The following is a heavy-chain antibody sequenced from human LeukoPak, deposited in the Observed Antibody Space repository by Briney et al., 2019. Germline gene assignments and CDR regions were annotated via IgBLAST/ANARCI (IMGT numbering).Heavy chain of an antibody. V-gene: IGHV3-7*01. CDR3: ARALGYSYGREAFDV. Sequence: GGSLRVSCAASGFTFSGYWMNWVRQAPGRGLEWVANIKQDGSDKYYVDSVKGRFTISRDNAKNSLYLQMNSLRDEDTAIYYCARALGYSYGREAFDVWGQGTMVTVSS. CDR2: IKQDGSDK. CDR1: GFTFSGYW. J-gene: IGHJ3*01. D-gene: IGHD5-18*01.